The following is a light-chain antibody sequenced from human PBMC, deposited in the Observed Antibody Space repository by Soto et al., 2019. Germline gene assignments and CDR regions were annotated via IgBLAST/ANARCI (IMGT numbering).Light chain of an antibody. Sequence: QSVLTQPPSASGTPGQRVTLSCSGTSSNIGSNTVSWYQQLPGTAPKLHISNDNQRPSGVPVRFSGSKSGTSASLAICGLQSEDEADYYCAAWDDSLNVVVFGGGTELTVL. CDR1: SSNIGSNT. CDR2: NDN. CDR3: AAWDDSLNVVV. J-gene: IGLJ2*01. V-gene: IGLV1-44*01.